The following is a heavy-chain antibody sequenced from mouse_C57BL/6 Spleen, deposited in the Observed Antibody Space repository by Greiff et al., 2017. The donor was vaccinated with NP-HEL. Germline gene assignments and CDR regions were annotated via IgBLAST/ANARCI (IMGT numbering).Heavy chain of an antibody. CDR3: ARERDYYGSSSWFAY. D-gene: IGHD1-1*01. V-gene: IGHV1-82*01. CDR1: GYAFSSSW. J-gene: IGHJ3*01. Sequence: QVQLKESGPELVKPGASVKISCKASGYAFSSSWMNWVKQRPGKGLEWIGRIYPGDGDTNYNGKFKGKATLTADKSSSTAYMQLSILTSEDSAVYFCARERDYYGSSSWFAYWGQGTLVTVSA. CDR2: IYPGDGDT.